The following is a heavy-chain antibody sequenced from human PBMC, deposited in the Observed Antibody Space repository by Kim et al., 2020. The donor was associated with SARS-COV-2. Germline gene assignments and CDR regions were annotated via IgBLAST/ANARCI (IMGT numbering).Heavy chain of an antibody. CDR1: GGSISSSNW. CDR2: IYHSGST. J-gene: IGHJ6*02. CDR3: ASIAARPTPQDGLNYYYYYGMDV. D-gene: IGHD6-6*01. V-gene: IGHV4-4*02. Sequence: SETLSLTCAVSGGSISSSNWWSWVRQPPGKGLEWIGEIYHSGSTNYNPSLKSRVTISVDKSKNQLSLKLSSVTAADTAVYYCASIAARPTPQDGLNYYYYYGMDVWGQGTTVTVSS.